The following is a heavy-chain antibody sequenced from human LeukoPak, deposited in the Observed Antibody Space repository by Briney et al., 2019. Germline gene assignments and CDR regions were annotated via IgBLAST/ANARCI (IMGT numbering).Heavy chain of an antibody. CDR3: ARFSSAMVTTAGY. Sequence: GGSLRLSCAASGFTFSSYSMNWVRQAPGKGLEWVSSISSSSSYIYYADSVKGRFTISRDNAKNSLYLQMNSLRAEDTAVYYCARFSSAMVTTAGYWGQGTLVTVSS. V-gene: IGHV3-21*01. D-gene: IGHD4-17*01. CDR2: ISSSSSYI. CDR1: GFTFSSYS. J-gene: IGHJ4*02.